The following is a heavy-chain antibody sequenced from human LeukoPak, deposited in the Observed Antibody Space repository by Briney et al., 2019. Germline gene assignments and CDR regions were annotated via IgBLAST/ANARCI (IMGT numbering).Heavy chain of an antibody. D-gene: IGHD3-9*01. Sequence: SVKVSCKASGGTFSSYAISWVRQAPGQGLEWMGGIIPIFGTANYAQKFQGRVAITADESTSTAYMELSSLRSEDTAVYYCARGPYYDILTGLDYWGQGTLVTVSS. CDR1: GGTFSSYA. CDR3: ARGPYYDILTGLDY. J-gene: IGHJ4*02. CDR2: IIPIFGTA. V-gene: IGHV1-69*01.